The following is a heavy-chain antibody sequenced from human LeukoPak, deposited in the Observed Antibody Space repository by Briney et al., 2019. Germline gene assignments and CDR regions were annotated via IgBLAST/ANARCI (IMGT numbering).Heavy chain of an antibody. CDR3: TRGLPRANDAFDI. CDR1: GGSISTSSYY. V-gene: IGHV4-39*01. CDR2: IYYGGTT. Sequence: SGTLSLTCTVSGGSISTSSYYWGWIRQPPGKGLEWIGSIYYGGTTYYNPSLKSRVSISVDTSESQFSLKLSSVTAADTALYYCTRGLPRANDAFDIWGRGTMVTVSS. J-gene: IGHJ3*02.